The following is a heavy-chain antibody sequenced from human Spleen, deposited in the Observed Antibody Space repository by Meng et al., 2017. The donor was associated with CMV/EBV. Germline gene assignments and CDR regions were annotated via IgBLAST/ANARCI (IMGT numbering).Heavy chain of an antibody. J-gene: IGHJ4*02. V-gene: IGHV3-7*01. D-gene: IGHD3-16*01. CDR1: GFTFSNYW. CDR2: IRKDGSET. Sequence: SLRLSFAASGFTFSNYWMTWVRQSPGKGLEWVANIRKDGSETYYVDSVKGRFTISRDNAKNSLYLQMNRLRAEDTAVYYCARGGGEYWGQGTLVTVSS. CDR3: ARGGGEY.